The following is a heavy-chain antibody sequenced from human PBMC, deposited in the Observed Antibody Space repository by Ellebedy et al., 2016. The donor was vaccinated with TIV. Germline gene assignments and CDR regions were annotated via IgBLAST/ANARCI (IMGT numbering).Heavy chain of an antibody. CDR2: ISSSGSTI. V-gene: IGHV3-11*01. Sequence: GGSLRLXXAASGFTFSDYYMSWIRQAPGKGLEWVSYISSSGSTIYYADSVKGRFTISRDNAKNSLYLQMNSLRAEDTAVYYCARSYYYYYYMDVWGKGTTVTVSS. CDR1: GFTFSDYY. CDR3: ARSYYYYYYMDV. J-gene: IGHJ6*03.